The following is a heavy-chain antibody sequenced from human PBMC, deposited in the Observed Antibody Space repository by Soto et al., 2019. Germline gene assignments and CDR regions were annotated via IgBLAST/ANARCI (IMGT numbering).Heavy chain of an antibody. CDR3: ARHNSGSYSGYYYGMDV. D-gene: IGHD1-26*01. J-gene: IGHJ6*02. CDR2: IYPGDSDT. V-gene: IGHV5-51*01. Sequence: GESLKISCKGSGYSFTSYWIGWVRQMPGEGLEWMGIIYPGDSDTRYSPSFQGQVTISADKSISTAYLQWSSLKASDTAMYYCARHNSGSYSGYYYGMDVWGQGTTVTVSS. CDR1: GYSFTSYW.